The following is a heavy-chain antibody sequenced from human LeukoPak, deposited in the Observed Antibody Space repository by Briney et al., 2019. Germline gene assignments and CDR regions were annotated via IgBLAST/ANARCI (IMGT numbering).Heavy chain of an antibody. J-gene: IGHJ4*02. V-gene: IGHV3-7*01. CDR3: ARDGWSPDY. CDR2: IKQDASEK. Sequence: GGSLRLSCAASGFTFSRYWMSWVRQVPGKGLEWVANIKQDASEKYYVDSVKGRFTISRDNAKNSLYLQMNSLRAEDTAVYYCARDGWSPDYWGQGTLVTVSS. CDR1: GFTFSRYW.